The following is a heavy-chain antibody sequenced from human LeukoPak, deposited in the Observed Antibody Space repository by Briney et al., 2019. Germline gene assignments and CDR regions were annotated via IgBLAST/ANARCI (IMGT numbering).Heavy chain of an antibody. CDR3: AKGLRDGYNSGY. Sequence: PGGSLRLSCAASGFTFSSYAMSRVRQAPGKGLEWVSAISGSGGSTYYADSVKGRFTISRDNSKNTLYLQMNSLRAEDTAVYYCAKGLRDGYNSGYWGQGTLVTVSS. CDR2: ISGSGGST. CDR1: GFTFSSYA. J-gene: IGHJ4*02. D-gene: IGHD5-24*01. V-gene: IGHV3-23*01.